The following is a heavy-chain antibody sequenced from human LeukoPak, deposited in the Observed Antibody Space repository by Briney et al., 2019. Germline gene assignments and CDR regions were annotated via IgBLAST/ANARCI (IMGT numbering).Heavy chain of an antibody. J-gene: IGHJ6*02. CDR2: INPNSGGT. V-gene: IGHV1-2*02. D-gene: IGHD3-10*01. CDR1: GYTFTGYY. CDR3: ARVSGYGSGSYYVPKGMDV. Sequence: ASVKVSCKASGYTFTGYYMHRVRQAPGQGLEWMGWINPNSGGTNYAQKFQGRVTMTGDTSISTAYMELSRLRSDDTAVYYCARVSGYGSGSYYVPKGMDVWGQGTTVTVSS.